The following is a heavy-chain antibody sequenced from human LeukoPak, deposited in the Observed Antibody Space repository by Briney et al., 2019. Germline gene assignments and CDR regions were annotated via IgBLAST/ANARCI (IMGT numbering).Heavy chain of an antibody. CDR2: IGSSGTTI. CDR3: ALLAVASDFDY. J-gene: IGHJ4*02. Sequence: GGSLRLSCAVSGFPSSVYEMNWVRQAPGKGLEWVSNIGSSGTTIYYADSVRGRFSISRDNAKSSLYLQMNSLRVEDTAVYYCALLAVASDFDYWGQGALVTVSS. V-gene: IGHV3-48*03. D-gene: IGHD6-19*01. CDR1: GFPSSVYE.